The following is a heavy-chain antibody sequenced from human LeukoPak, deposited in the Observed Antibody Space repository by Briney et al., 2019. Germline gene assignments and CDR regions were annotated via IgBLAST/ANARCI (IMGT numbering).Heavy chain of an antibody. V-gene: IGHV1-2*02. J-gene: IGHJ5*02. CDR3: ATVTSSSWGNWFDP. CDR1: GYTFTGYY. CDR2: INPNSGGT. D-gene: IGHD6-13*01. Sequence: ASVKVSCKASGYTFTGYYMHWVRQAPGQGLEWMGWINPNSGGTNYAQKFQGRVTMTRDTSISTAYMELSRLRSDDTAVYYCATVTSSSWGNWFDPWPGNPGHRLL.